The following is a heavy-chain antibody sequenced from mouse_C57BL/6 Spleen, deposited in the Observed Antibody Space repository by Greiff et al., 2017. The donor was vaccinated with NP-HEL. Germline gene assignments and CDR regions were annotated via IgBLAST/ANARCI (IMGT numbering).Heavy chain of an antibody. CDR1: GFTFNTYA. Sequence: EVKLVESGGGLVQPKGSLKLSCAASGFTFNTYAMHWVRQAPGKGLEWVARIRSKSSNYATYYADSVKDRFTISRDDSQSMLYLQMNNLKTEDTAMYYCVGETGDDYDVGFAYWGQGTLVTVSA. V-gene: IGHV10-3*01. J-gene: IGHJ3*01. CDR3: VGETGDDYDVGFAY. D-gene: IGHD2-4*01. CDR2: IRSKSSNYAT.